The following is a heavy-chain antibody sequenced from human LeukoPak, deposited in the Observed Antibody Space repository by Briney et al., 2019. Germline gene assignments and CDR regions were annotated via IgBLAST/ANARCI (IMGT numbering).Heavy chain of an antibody. CDR1: GGSFSGYY. J-gene: IGHJ6*03. D-gene: IGHD1-26*01. V-gene: IGHV4-34*01. CDR2: INHSGST. CDR3: AREYSGSYYDYYYMDV. Sequence: SETLSLTCAVYGGSFSGYYWSWIRQPPGKGLEWIGEINHSGSTNYNPSLKSRVTIPVDTSKNQFSLKLSSVTAADTAVYYCAREYSGSYYDYYYMDVWGKGTTVTVSS.